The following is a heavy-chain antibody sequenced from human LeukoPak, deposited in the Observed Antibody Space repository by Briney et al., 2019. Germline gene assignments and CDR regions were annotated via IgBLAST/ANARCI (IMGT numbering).Heavy chain of an antibody. CDR1: GGSISSSSYY. D-gene: IGHD3-10*01. J-gene: IGHJ4*02. CDR2: VYSTGTT. V-gene: IGHV4-61*02. CDR3: ARDFLGRGVLFDY. Sequence: SETLSLTCTVSGGSISSSSYYWGWIRQPAGKGLEWIGRVYSTGTTTYNPSLESRVTMSIDTSKNQFSLKLTSVTAADTAVYYCARDFLGRGVLFDYWGQGILVTVSS.